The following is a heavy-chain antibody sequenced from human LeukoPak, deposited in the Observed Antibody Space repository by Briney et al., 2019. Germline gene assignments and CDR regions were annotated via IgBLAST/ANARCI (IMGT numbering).Heavy chain of an antibody. Sequence: GGPLRLSCGASGFTFSRHGKHWVRQAPGKGLEWVAIIWDDGSNKYYADSVKGRFTISRDNSKNTLYLQMNSLRAEDTAVYYCARDSSTTVTGAFDIWGQGTMVTVSS. V-gene: IGHV3-33*08. CDR3: ARDSSTTVTGAFDI. CDR1: GFTFSRHG. D-gene: IGHD4-17*01. CDR2: IWDDGSNK. J-gene: IGHJ3*02.